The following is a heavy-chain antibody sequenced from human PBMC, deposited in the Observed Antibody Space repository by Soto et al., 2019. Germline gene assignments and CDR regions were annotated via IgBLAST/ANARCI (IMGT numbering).Heavy chain of an antibody. D-gene: IGHD3-22*01. Sequence: EVQLVESGGGLVQPGGSLRLSCAASGFTFSSYWMHWVRQPPGKGLVWVSRIYSDGGRTTYADSVEGRFTVSRDNAKNTLEMHSNSLSTEDAALNYCARRSRGHYVRNYWGRRTLVTGSP. CDR3: ARRSRGHYVRNY. V-gene: IGHV3-74*01. CDR1: GFTFSSYW. CDR2: IYSDGGRT. J-gene: IGHJ4*02.